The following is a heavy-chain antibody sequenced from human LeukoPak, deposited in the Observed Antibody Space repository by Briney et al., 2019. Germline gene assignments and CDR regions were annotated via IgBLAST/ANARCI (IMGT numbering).Heavy chain of an antibody. J-gene: IGHJ3*02. V-gene: IGHV4-39*07. CDR3: ASQIWYCSSTSCYTAFDI. CDR2: IYYSGST. CDR1: GGSISSSSYY. D-gene: IGHD2-2*02. Sequence: SETLSLTCTVSGGSISSSSYYWGWIRQPPGKGLEWIGSIYYSGSTNYNPSLKSRVTISVDTSKNQFSLKLSSVTAADTAVYYCASQIWYCSSTSCYTAFDIWGQGTMVTVSS.